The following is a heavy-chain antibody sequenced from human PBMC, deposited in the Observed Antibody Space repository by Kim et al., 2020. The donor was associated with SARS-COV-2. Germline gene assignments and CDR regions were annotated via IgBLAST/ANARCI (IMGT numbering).Heavy chain of an antibody. V-gene: IGHV4-59*01. CDR2: IYYSGST. CDR1: GGSISSYY. J-gene: IGHJ5*02. CDR3: ARGSSLTIFGVVGWFDP. Sequence: SETLSLTCTVSGGSISSYYWSWIRQPPGKGLEWIGYIYYSGSTNYNPSLKSRVTISLDTSKNQFSLKLSSVTAADTAVYYCARGSSLTIFGVVGWFDPWGQGTLVTSPS. D-gene: IGHD3-3*01.